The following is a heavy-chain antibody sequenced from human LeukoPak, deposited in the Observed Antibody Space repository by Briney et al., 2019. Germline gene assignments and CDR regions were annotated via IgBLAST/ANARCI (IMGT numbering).Heavy chain of an antibody. Sequence: GGSLRLSCAASGFTFSSYEMNWVRQAPGKGLEWVSYIGSSGSTIYYADSVKGRFTISRDNAKNSLYLQMNSLRAVDTAVYYYAELGITMIGGVWGKGTTVTISS. J-gene: IGHJ6*04. CDR1: GFTFSSYE. D-gene: IGHD3-10*02. CDR2: IGSSGSTI. V-gene: IGHV3-48*03. CDR3: AELGITMIGGV.